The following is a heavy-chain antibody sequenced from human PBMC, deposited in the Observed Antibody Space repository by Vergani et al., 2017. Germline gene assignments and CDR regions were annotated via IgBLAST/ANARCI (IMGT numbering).Heavy chain of an antibody. CDR2: VEGSGYF. CDR3: VGSIFGRIPPDYFDN. J-gene: IGHJ4*02. V-gene: IGHV4-59*01. Sequence: QVQLQESGPGLVRPSETLSLTCTVSGGSLSGYYWNWIRQTPGEGLEWIGYVEGSGYFHYNPSLKTRVSMSSDTSHNQFSLMWSSVTVADTAVYYCVGSIFGRIPPDYFDNCGQGTLVTVSS. D-gene: IGHD3-3*02. CDR1: GGSLSGYY.